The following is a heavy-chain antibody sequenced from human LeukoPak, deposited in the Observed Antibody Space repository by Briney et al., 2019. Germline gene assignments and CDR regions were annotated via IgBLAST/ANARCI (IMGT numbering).Heavy chain of an antibody. J-gene: IGHJ4*02. V-gene: IGHV1-69*01. CDR2: IIPIFGTA. CDR3: ARGIEPSSSWPKTYYFDY. CDR1: GGRFSSYA. D-gene: IGHD6-13*01. Sequence: PGASVKVSFKASGGRFSSYAISWVRPAPGQGLEGMGGIIPIFGTANYAQKFQGRVTITADESTSTAYMELSSLRSEDTAVYYCARGIEPSSSWPKTYYFDYWGQGTLVTVSS.